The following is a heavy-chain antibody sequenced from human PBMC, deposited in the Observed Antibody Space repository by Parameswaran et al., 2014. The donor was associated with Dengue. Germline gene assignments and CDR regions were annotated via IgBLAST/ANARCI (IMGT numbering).Heavy chain of an antibody. Sequence: WIRQPPGKGLEWVGRIKSKTDGGTTDYAAPVKGRFTISRDDSKNTLYLQMNSLKTEDTAVYYCTTKQHLGRRGDIVVVPAASSDYWGQGTLVTVSS. V-gene: IGHV3-15*01. D-gene: IGHD2-2*01. CDR2: IKSKTDGGTT. J-gene: IGHJ4*02. CDR3: TTKQHLGRRGDIVVVPAASSDY.